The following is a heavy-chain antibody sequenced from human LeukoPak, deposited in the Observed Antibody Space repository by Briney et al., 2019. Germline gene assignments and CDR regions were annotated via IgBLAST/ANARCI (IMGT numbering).Heavy chain of an antibody. CDR2: ITDSGGDT. D-gene: IGHD2-15*01. CDR3: AKVGGGGYPYYFDY. CDR1: GLTFSSYV. V-gene: IGHV3-23*01. Sequence: GGSLGLSCAASGLTFSSYVMSWVRQAPGKGLEWVSAITDSGGDTYYADSVKGRFTISRDNSKNTLYLQMNSLRAEDTAVFYCAKVGGGGYPYYFDYWGQGTLVTVSS. J-gene: IGHJ4*02.